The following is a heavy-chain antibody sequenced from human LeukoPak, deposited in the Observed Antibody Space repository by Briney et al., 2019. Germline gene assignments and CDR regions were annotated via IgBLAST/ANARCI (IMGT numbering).Heavy chain of an antibody. Sequence: ASVKVSCKASGYTFTGYYMHWVRQAPGQGLEWMGWINPNSGGTNYAQKFQGRVTMTRDMSTSTVYMELSSLRSEDTAVYYCARVRRSYYDSSGYYWDFDYWGQGTLVTVSS. CDR1: GYTFTGYY. CDR2: INPNSGGT. CDR3: ARVRRSYYDSSGYYWDFDY. V-gene: IGHV1-2*02. J-gene: IGHJ4*02. D-gene: IGHD3-22*01.